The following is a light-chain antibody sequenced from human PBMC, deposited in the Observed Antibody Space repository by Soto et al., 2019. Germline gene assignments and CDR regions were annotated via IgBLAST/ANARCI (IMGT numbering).Light chain of an antibody. CDR1: QTIRSW. CDR2: KAS. Sequence: DIQMTQSPSTLSASVGDRVTITCRASQTIRSWLAWYQQKPGKAPKLLIYKASNLESGVPSRFSGSESGTEFTLSISSLQPDDFATYYCQQYDTYSGTFGGGTKVEI. V-gene: IGKV1-5*03. CDR3: QQYDTYSGT. J-gene: IGKJ4*01.